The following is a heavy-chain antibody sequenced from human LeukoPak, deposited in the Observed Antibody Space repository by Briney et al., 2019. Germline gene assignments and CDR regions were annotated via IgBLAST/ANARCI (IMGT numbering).Heavy chain of an antibody. J-gene: IGHJ3*02. Sequence: SETLSLTCTVSGGSISSYYWSWIRQPPGKGLEWIGYIYYSGSTNYNPSLKSRVTISVATSKNQFSLKLSSVTAADTAVYYCARIPNYDFWSGHDAFDIWGQGTMVTVSS. CDR2: IYYSGST. CDR1: GGSISSYY. CDR3: ARIPNYDFWSGHDAFDI. D-gene: IGHD3-3*01. V-gene: IGHV4-59*01.